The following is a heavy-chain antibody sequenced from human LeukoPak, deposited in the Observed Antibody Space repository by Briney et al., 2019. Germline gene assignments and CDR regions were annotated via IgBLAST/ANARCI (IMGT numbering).Heavy chain of an antibody. D-gene: IGHD6-6*01. J-gene: IGHJ4*03. V-gene: IGHV4-34*01. Sequence: ETLSLTCAVHGESFSAYFWSWIRQVPGKGLEWIGEIDHRGSSNYNPPLNGRATISVDTSKNHFSLSLTSVTAADTAVYYCATRSSTLAAARCFDDWGQGTVVTVSS. CDR3: ATRSSTLAAARCFDD. CDR1: GESFSAYF. CDR2: IDHRGSS.